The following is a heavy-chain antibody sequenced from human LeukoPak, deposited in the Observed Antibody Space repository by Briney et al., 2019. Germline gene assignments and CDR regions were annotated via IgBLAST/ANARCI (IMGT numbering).Heavy chain of an antibody. CDR1: GGSIRSSYYY. D-gene: IGHD6-19*01. CDR3: ARTTYSSGWYVL. CDR2: IYYSGST. J-gene: IGHJ4*02. V-gene: IGHV4-39*01. Sequence: PSETLSLTCTVSGGSIRSSYYYWGWIRQPPGKGLEWIGSIYYSGSTYYNPSLKSRVTISVDTSKNQFSLKLSSVTAADTAVYYCARTTYSSGWYVLWGQGTLVTVSS.